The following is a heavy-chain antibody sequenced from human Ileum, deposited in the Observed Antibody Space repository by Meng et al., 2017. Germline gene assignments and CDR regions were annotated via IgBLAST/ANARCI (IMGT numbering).Heavy chain of an antibody. CDR1: GFTFSSYW. CDR3: AGRQSRNY. J-gene: IGHJ4*02. V-gene: IGHV3-7*01. Sequence: GESLKISCRGSGFTFSSYWMNWVRRAPGKGLEWVANISPDGSEKRIVDSVKCRFTVPRDNAKNSLFLQMNNLRVDDTAVYYCAGRQSRNYWGQGTLVTVSS. CDR2: ISPDGSEK.